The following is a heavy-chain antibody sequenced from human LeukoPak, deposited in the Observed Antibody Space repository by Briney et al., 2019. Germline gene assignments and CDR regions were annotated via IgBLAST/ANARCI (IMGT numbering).Heavy chain of an antibody. CDR3: AKDIEDY. CDR2: ISCDGSNK. V-gene: IGHV3-30*18. J-gene: IGHJ4*02. Sequence: PGSSLRLSCAASGFTFSSYGMHWVRQAPGKGLEWVAIISCDGSNKYHADSVKGRFTISRDNSKNTLYLQMNSLRAEDTAVYYCAKDIEDYWGQGTLVTV. CDR1: GFTFSSYG. D-gene: IGHD3-16*02.